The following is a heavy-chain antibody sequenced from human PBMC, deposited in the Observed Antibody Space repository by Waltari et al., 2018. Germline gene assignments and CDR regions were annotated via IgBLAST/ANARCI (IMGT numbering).Heavy chain of an antibody. CDR3: AGGELHHIRGHFDY. CDR1: GGSISSHY. Sequence: QVQLQESGPGLVKPSETLSLTCTVSGGSISSHYWSWIRQPPGKGLEWIGYIYYSGSTNYNPSLKSRVTISVDTSKNQFSLKLSSVTAADTAVYYCAGGELHHIRGHFDYWGQGTLVTVSS. J-gene: IGHJ4*02. V-gene: IGHV4-59*11. CDR2: IYYSGST. D-gene: IGHD1-26*01.